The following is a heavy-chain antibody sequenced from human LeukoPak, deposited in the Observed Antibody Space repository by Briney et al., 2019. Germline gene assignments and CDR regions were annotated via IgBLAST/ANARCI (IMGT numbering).Heavy chain of an antibody. Sequence: PGGSLRLSCAASGFTLSSYAMSWVRQGPGKGLEWVSAISVSGNTYHADSVKGRFTISRDNAKNSLYLQMNSLRAEDTAVYYCARVRGYSYGLLDYWGQGTLVTVSS. CDR3: ARVRGYSYGLLDY. CDR1: GFTLSSYA. CDR2: ISVSGNT. J-gene: IGHJ4*02. V-gene: IGHV3-69-1*01. D-gene: IGHD5-18*01.